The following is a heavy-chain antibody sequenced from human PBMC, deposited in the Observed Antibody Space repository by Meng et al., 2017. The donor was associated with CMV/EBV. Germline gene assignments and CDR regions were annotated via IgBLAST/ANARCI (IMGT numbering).Heavy chain of an antibody. Sequence: GESLKISCAASGFTFSSYEMNWVRQAPGKGLEWVSYISSSGSTIYYADSVKGRFTISRDNAKNSLYLKMNSLRAEDTARYYCARDWRQWLGSYYYYGMDVWGQGTTVTVSS. CDR2: ISSSGSTI. D-gene: IGHD6-19*01. CDR1: GFTFSSYE. CDR3: ARDWRQWLGSYYYYGMDV. V-gene: IGHV3-48*03. J-gene: IGHJ6*02.